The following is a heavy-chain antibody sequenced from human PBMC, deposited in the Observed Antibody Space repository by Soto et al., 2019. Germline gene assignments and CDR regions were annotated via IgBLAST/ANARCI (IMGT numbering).Heavy chain of an antibody. Sequence: VGSLRLSCAASGFGFSSYSMNWVRQAPGKGLEWVAVIWYDGSNKYYADSVKGRFTISRDNSKNTLYLQMNSLRAEDTAVYYCARDSAAGTPGYGMDVWGQGTTVTVSS. D-gene: IGHD6-13*01. CDR3: ARDSAAGTPGYGMDV. V-gene: IGHV3-33*08. J-gene: IGHJ6*02. CDR2: IWYDGSNK. CDR1: GFGFSSYS.